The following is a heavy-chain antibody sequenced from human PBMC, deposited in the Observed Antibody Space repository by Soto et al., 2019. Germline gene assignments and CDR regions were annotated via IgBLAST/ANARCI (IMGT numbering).Heavy chain of an antibody. J-gene: IGHJ6*02. CDR1: GYTFTNYW. V-gene: IGHV5-51*01. CDR3: APLSVSLSGPYGIHV. D-gene: IGHD2-15*01. Sequence: GESLKISCKGSGYTFTNYWIGWVRQMPGKGPEWMGIIYPGDSDTKYNPSFQGQVTISADKSITTTYLQWSSLKASDTAIYYCAPLSVSLSGPYGIHVWGQGTTVTVSS. CDR2: IYPGDSDT.